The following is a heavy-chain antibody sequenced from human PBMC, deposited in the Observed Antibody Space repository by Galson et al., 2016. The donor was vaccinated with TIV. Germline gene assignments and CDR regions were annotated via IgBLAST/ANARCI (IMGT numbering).Heavy chain of an antibody. V-gene: IGHV1-8*01. Sequence: SVKVSCKASGYTFTSYDINWVRQATGQGLEWMGWMNPNSGKTDYAQKFQGRVTMTRDMSTTTVHMELSSLRSEDTAVYYCARDGYRFGNYFDFWGQGTLVTVSS. J-gene: IGHJ4*02. CDR2: MNPNSGKT. D-gene: IGHD5-12*01. CDR3: ARDGYRFGNYFDF. CDR1: GYTFTSYD.